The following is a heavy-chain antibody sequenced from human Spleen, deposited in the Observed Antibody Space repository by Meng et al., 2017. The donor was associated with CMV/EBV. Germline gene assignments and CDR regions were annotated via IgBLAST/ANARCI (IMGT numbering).Heavy chain of an antibody. D-gene: IGHD3-3*01. J-gene: IGHJ5*02. Sequence: GGSLRLSCVASGFTLSSYGMHWVRQAPGKGLEGVAFIPHDRGSHYYGDSVRGRFTISRDISKNTLYLQMDSLRTDDTAMYHCVKGAAYYDFWSGYLPWGQGTLVTVSS. V-gene: IGHV3-30*02. CDR3: VKGAAYYDFWSGYLP. CDR1: GFTLSSYG. CDR2: IPHDRGSH.